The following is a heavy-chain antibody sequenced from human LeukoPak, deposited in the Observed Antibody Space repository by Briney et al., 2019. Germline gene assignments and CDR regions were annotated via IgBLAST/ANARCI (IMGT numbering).Heavy chain of an antibody. Sequence: PGGSLRLSCAASGFTFSSYAMSWVRQAPGKGLEWVSAISGSGGSTYYADSVKGRFTISRDNSKNTLYLQMNSLRAEDTAVYYCAKFPRHCSSTSCYLDYWGQGTLVTVSS. CDR2: ISGSGGST. CDR1: GFTFSSYA. CDR3: AKFPRHCSSTSCYLDY. J-gene: IGHJ4*02. D-gene: IGHD2-2*01. V-gene: IGHV3-23*01.